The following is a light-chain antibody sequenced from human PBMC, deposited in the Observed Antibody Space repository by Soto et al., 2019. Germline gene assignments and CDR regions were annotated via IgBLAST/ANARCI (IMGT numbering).Light chain of an antibody. V-gene: IGKV3-20*01. CDR2: GAS. Sequence: EIVLTQSPGTLSLSPGESATLSCRASQTVSRSYFVWYQQKPGQAPRLLIYGASARAPVIPDRFSGTGSGTESTLTISMLEPEDFAVYFCQHFDSSPTFGGGTKVEIK. CDR3: QHFDSSPT. J-gene: IGKJ4*01. CDR1: QTVSRSY.